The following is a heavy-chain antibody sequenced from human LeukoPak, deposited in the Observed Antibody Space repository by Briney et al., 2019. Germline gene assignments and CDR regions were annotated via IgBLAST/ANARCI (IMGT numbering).Heavy chain of an antibody. J-gene: IGHJ4*02. CDR3: ARDLSHTFDY. Sequence: GGSLRLSCAASGFAFSSSWMLWVRQAPGKGLVWGSRINSDGTYTNYADSVKGRFTISRDNAKNTLYLQMNSLRAEDTAVYYCARDLSHTFDYWGQGTLVTVSS. CDR1: GFAFSSSW. V-gene: IGHV3-74*01. CDR2: INSDGTYT.